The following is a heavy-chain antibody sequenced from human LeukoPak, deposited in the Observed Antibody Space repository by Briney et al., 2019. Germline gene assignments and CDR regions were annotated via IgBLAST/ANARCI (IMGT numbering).Heavy chain of an antibody. CDR1: GFTFSSYA. D-gene: IGHD6-19*01. J-gene: IGHJ4*02. CDR3: AKTPAVAGTPYFDY. V-gene: IGHV3-23*01. CDR2: ISGSGGST. Sequence: GESLRLSCAASGFTFSSYAMSWVRQAPGKGLEWVSAISGSGGSTYYADPVKGRFTISRDNSKNTLYLQMNSLRAEDTAVYYCAKTPAVAGTPYFDYWGQGTLVTVSS.